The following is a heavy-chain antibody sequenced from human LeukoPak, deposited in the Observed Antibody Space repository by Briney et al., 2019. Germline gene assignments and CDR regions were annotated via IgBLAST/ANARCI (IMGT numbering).Heavy chain of an antibody. CDR3: AKDRYQLLGFDY. CDR1: GLPVSNNY. Sequence: GGSLRLSCAASGLPVSNNYMVWVRQAPGKGLEWVSIIQITGTTYYADSVKGRFTISRDNSKNTIFLQMNSLRVEDTALYYCAKDRYQLLGFDYWGQGTLVTVSS. CDR2: IQITGTT. D-gene: IGHD2-2*01. V-gene: IGHV3-53*01. J-gene: IGHJ4*02.